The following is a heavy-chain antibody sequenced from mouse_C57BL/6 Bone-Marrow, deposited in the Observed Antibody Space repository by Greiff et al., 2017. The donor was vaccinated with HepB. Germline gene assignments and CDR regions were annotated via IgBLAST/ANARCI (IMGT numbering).Heavy chain of an antibody. CDR3: ARDDYYGSSYGFAY. D-gene: IGHD1-1*01. CDR1: GYTFTDYY. J-gene: IGHJ3*01. CDR2: INPNNGGT. Sequence: VQLKHSGPELVKPGASVKISCKASGYTFTDYYMNWVKQSHGKSLEWIGDINPNNGGTSYNQKFKGKATLTVDKSSSTAYMELRSLTSEDSAVYYCARDDYYGSSYGFAYWGQGTLVTVSA. V-gene: IGHV1-26*01.